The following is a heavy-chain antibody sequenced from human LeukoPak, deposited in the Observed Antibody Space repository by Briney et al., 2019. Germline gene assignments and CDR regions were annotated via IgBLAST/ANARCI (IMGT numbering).Heavy chain of an antibody. CDR2: INHSGST. J-gene: IGHJ6*04. CDR3: ARRSSGRNIYYYYYGMDV. Sequence: PSETLSLTCAVYGVSFSGYYWSWIRQPPGKGLEWIGEINHSGSTNYNPSLKSRVTISVDTSKNQFSLKLSSVTAADTAVYYCARRSSGRNIYYYYYGMDVWGRGTTVTVSS. D-gene: IGHD3-10*01. CDR1: GVSFSGYY. V-gene: IGHV4-34*01.